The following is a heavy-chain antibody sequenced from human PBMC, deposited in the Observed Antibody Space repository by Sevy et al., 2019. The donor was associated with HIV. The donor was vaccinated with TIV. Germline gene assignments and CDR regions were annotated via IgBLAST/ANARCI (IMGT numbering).Heavy chain of an antibody. CDR2: IKTKTDGGTT. J-gene: IGHJ6*02. Sequence: GGSLRLSCAASGFTFSDAWMTWVRQAPAKGLEWVGRIKTKTDGGTTDYAAPVKGRFTISRDDSKNTVYLQMNSMETEDTAVYYCQWFGAFYFYGMDVWGHGTTVTVSS. CDR1: GFTFSDAW. CDR3: QWFGAFYFYGMDV. V-gene: IGHV3-15*01. D-gene: IGHD3-10*01.